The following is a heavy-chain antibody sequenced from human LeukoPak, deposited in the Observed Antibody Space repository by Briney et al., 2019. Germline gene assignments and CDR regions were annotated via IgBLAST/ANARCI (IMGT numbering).Heavy chain of an antibody. V-gene: IGHV4-59*01. CDR2: IYYSGST. CDR1: GVSISSYY. J-gene: IGHJ3*02. Sequence: PSETLSLTCTVSGVSISSYYWSWIRQPPGKGLEWIGYIYYSGSTNYNPSLKSRVTISVDTSKNQFSLKLSSVTAADTAVYYCAGRLWRRDGYNLSAFDIWGQGTMVTVSS. D-gene: IGHD5-24*01. CDR3: AGRLWRRDGYNLSAFDI.